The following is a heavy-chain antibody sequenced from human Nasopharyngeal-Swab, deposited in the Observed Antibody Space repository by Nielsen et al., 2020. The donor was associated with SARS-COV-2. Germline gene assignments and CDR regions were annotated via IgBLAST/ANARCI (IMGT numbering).Heavy chain of an antibody. J-gene: IGHJ4*02. CDR2: IYYSGST. CDR3: ARGTNYDFWSNYAHYYFDY. D-gene: IGHD3-3*01. V-gene: IGHV4-39*07. Sequence: SEILSLTCTVSGGSISSSSYYWAWIRQPPGKGLEWIGTIYYSGSTYYNPSLKSRLTLSVDTSTNQFSLKLSSLTAADTAVYYCARGTNYDFWSNYAHYYFDYWGQGALVTVSS. CDR1: GGSISSSSYY.